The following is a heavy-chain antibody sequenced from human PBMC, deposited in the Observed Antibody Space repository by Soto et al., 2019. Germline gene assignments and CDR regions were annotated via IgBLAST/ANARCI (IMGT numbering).Heavy chain of an antibody. J-gene: IGHJ6*02. CDR3: ARHKAEIYYYYGMDV. Sequence: PGESLKISCKGSGYSFTSYWISWVRQMPGKGLEWMGRIDPSDSYTNYSPSFQGHVTISADKSISTAYLQWSSLKASDTAMYYCARHKAEIYYYYGMDVWGQGTTVNVSS. CDR1: GYSFTSYW. V-gene: IGHV5-10-1*01. CDR2: IDPSDSYT.